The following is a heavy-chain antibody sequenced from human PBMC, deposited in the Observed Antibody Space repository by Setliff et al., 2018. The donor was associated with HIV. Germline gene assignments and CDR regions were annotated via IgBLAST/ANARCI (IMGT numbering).Heavy chain of an antibody. V-gene: IGHV4-39*01. D-gene: IGHD3-10*01. Sequence: PSETLSLTCTVSGGSISSGSYYWSWICQPPGKGLEWIGSIYYSGSTYYNPSLKSRVTISVDTSKNQFSLKLSSVTAADTAVYYCATSAESGFGIHWGVFNIWGQGTRVTVSS. J-gene: IGHJ3*02. CDR2: IYYSGST. CDR3: ATSAESGFGIHWGVFNI. CDR1: GGSISSGSYY.